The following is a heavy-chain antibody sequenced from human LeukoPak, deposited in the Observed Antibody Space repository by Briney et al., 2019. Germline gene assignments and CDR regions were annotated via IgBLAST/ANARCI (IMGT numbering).Heavy chain of an antibody. J-gene: IGHJ4*02. Sequence: SETLSLTYTVSGGSISSYYWSWIRQPAGKGLEWIGRIYTSGSTNYNPSLKSRVTMSVDTSKNQFTLKLSSVTAADTAVYYCAREVGQYSSGWLSSEYYFDYWGQGTLVTVSS. V-gene: IGHV4-4*07. CDR2: IYTSGST. CDR3: AREVGQYSSGWLSSEYYFDY. CDR1: GGSISSYY. D-gene: IGHD6-19*01.